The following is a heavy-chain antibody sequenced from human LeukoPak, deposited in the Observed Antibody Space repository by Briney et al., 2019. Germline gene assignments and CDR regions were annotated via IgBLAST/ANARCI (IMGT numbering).Heavy chain of an antibody. J-gene: IGHJ4*02. D-gene: IGHD3-22*01. CDR2: INHSGST. V-gene: IGHV4-34*01. CDR3: ARTDSSGYRADY. CDR1: GGSFSGYY. Sequence: SETLSLTCAVYGGSFSGYYWSWIRQPPGKGLEWIGEINHSGSTNYNPSLKSRVTISVDTSKNQFSLKLSSVTAADTAVYYCARTDSSGYRADYWGQGILVTVSS.